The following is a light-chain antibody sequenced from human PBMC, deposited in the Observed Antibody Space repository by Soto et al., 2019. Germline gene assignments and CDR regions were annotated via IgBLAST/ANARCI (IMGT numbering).Light chain of an antibody. CDR1: QSVSSN. Sequence: EIGMTQSPAAVSVSPGERATLSCRASQSVSSNLAWYQQKPGQAPRLLIYGASTRATGIPARFSGSGSGTEFTLTISSLQSEDYAVYYCHQYNNWPPWTFGQGTKVDI. J-gene: IGKJ1*01. CDR2: GAS. V-gene: IGKV3-15*01. CDR3: HQYNNWPPWT.